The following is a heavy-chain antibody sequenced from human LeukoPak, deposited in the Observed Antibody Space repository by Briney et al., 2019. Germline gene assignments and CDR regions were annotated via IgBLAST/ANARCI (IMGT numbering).Heavy chain of an antibody. CDR3: ARHPYSGSYHFDY. CDR1: GGTFSSYA. CDR2: VNTNSGGT. J-gene: IGHJ4*02. Sequence: ASVKVSCKASGGTFSSYAISWVRQAPGQGLEWMGWVNTNSGGTNSAQEFQGRVTMTRDTSISTAYMELSRLTSDDTAVYYCARHPYSGSYHFDYWGQGTLVTVSS. D-gene: IGHD1-26*01. V-gene: IGHV1-2*02.